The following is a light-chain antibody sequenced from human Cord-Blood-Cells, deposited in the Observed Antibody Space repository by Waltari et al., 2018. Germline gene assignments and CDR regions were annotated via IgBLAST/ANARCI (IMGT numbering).Light chain of an antibody. CDR3: QQYGSSPPFT. V-gene: IGKV3-20*01. J-gene: IGKJ3*01. CDR2: GAS. CDR1: QSVSSSY. Sequence: EIVLTQSPGTLSLSPGDSATLSRMASQSVSSSYLAWYQQKPGQAPRLLIYGASSRATGIPDRFSGSGSGTDFTLTISRLEPEDFAVYYCQQYGSSPPFTFGPGTKVDIK.